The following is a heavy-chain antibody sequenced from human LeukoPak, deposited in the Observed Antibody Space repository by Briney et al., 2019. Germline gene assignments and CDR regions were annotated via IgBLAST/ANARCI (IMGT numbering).Heavy chain of an antibody. CDR3: AKDDSSGLISLGTFQH. Sequence: GGSLRLSCVASGFTFGKYWMSWVRQAPGKGLEWVSSISSSSTFIYYADSVKGRFTISRDNAKNSLFLQMNSLRAEDTAVYYCAKDDSSGLISLGTFQHWGQGTLVTVSS. CDR2: ISSSSTFI. D-gene: IGHD3-22*01. J-gene: IGHJ1*01. CDR1: GFTFGKYW. V-gene: IGHV3-21*01.